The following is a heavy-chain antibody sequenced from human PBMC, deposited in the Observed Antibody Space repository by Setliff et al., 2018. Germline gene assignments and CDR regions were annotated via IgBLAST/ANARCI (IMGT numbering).Heavy chain of an antibody. J-gene: IGHJ6*03. CDR1: GGSISSGNYY. CDR3: ARHKSNGSGSYPSLYMDV. Sequence: SETLSLTCRVSGGSISSGNYYWGLIRQPPGKGLEWVATIYYSGSTYSNPSLKSRLIISVDAPDNQFSVKLSSVTAADTAVYYCARHKSNGSGSYPSLYMDVWGKGVMVTV. D-gene: IGHD3-10*01. V-gene: IGHV4-39*01. CDR2: IYYSGST.